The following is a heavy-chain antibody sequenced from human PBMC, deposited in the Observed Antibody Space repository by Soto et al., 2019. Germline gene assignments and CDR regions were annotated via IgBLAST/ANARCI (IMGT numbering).Heavy chain of an antibody. CDR2: ISYDGSNK. CDR1: GFTFSSYA. J-gene: IGHJ4*02. D-gene: IGHD6-13*01. CDR3: ARDPSFFYSSSWTGLVDY. V-gene: IGHV3-30-3*01. Sequence: QVQLVESGGGVVQPGRSLRLSCAASGFTFSSYAMHWVRQDPGKGLQWVAVISYDGSNKYYADSVKGRFTISRDNSENTLYLQMNSLRAEDTAVYYCARDPSFFYSSSWTGLVDYWGQGTLVTVSS.